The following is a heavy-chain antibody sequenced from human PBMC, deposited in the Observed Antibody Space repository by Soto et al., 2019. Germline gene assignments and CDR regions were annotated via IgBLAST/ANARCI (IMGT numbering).Heavy chain of an antibody. CDR3: ARDKDRAQLGGNYYYMLDV. V-gene: IGHV1-69*13. Sequence: SVKVSCKASGGTFSNSAISWVRQAPGQGLEWMGGIMPIFRTADYAQKFQGRVTITADESTSTAHMELSGLRSDDTAVYYCARDKDRAQLGGNYYYMLDVWGQGTTVTVSS. CDR1: GGTFSNSA. CDR2: IMPIFRTA. J-gene: IGHJ6*02. D-gene: IGHD3-22*01.